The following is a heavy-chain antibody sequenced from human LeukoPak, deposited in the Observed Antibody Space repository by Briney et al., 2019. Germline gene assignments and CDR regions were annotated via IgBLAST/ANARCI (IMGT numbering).Heavy chain of an antibody. V-gene: IGHV3-53*01. CDR3: ARGRSGAYSYDY. D-gene: IGHD3-3*01. CDR2: IYSGGST. J-gene: IGHJ4*02. CDR1: GGSINTYY. Sequence: ETLSLTCTVSGGSINTYYWSWIRQPPGKGLEWVSVIYSGGSTYYADSVKGRFTISRDNSKNTLYLQMNSLRAEGTAVYYCARGRSGAYSYDYWGQGTLVTASS.